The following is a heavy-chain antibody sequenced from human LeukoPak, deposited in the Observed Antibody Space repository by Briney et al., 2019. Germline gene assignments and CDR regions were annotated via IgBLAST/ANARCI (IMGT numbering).Heavy chain of an antibody. CDR2: IYYSGST. CDR3: ATGPGGNWNDDY. V-gene: IGHV4-59*01. J-gene: IGHJ4*02. Sequence: SETLSPTCTVSGGSISNYYWGWIRQPPGKGLEWIGYIYYSGSTNYNPSLKSRVTISVDTSKNQFSLKLSSVTAADTAVYYCATGPGGNWNDDYWGQGTLVTVSS. CDR1: GGSISNYY. D-gene: IGHD1-1*01.